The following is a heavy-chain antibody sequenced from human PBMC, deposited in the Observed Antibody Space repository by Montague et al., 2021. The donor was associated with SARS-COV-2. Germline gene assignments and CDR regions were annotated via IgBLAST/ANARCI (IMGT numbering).Heavy chain of an antibody. D-gene: IGHD6-19*01. CDR2: IYYSGST. V-gene: IGHV4-39*07. CDR3: AREQWLDDGEGLDV. CDR1: GGSISSSSYY. Sequence: SETLSLTCAVSGGSISSSSYYWAWIRQPPGQGLEFMGTIYYSGSTYYNPSLKGRASMSLDTTKNQFSLKLTSETAADKAVYYCAREQWLDDGEGLDVWGQGTLFTV. J-gene: IGHJ4*02.